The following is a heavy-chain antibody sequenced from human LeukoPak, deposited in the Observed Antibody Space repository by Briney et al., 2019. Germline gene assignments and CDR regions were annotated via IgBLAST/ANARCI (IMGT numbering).Heavy chain of an antibody. CDR2: IYHSGST. J-gene: IGHJ5*02. CDR1: GGSISSYY. CDR3: ARRYGDYAINWFDP. V-gene: IGHV4-38-2*02. Sequence: PSETLSLTCTVSGGSISSYYWGWIRQPPGKGLEWIGSIYHSGSTYYNPSLKSRVTISVDTSKNQFSLKLSSVTAADTAVYYCARRYGDYAINWFDPWGQGTLVTVSS. D-gene: IGHD4-17*01.